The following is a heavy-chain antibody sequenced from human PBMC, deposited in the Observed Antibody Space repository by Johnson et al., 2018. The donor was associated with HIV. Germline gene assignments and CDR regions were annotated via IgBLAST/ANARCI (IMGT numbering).Heavy chain of an antibody. J-gene: IGHJ3*02. V-gene: IGHV3-7*01. D-gene: IGHD1-1*01. CDR3: ARDAAKLEEDDAFDI. CDR2: IKQDGSEK. Sequence: EKLVESGGGLVQPGGSLRLSCAASGFTFSIYWMTWVRQAPRKGLEWVANIKQDGSEKYYVDSVKGRFTISRDNAKNSLYLQMNSLRAEDTAVYYCARDAAKLEEDDAFDIWGQETMVTVSS. CDR1: GFTFSIYW.